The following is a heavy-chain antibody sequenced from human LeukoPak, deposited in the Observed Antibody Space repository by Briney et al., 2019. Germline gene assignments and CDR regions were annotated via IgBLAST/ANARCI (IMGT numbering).Heavy chain of an antibody. CDR2: MNPNSGNT. Sequence: GASVKVSCKASGYTFTSYDINWVRQATGQGLEWMGWMNPNSGNTGYAQKFQGRVTITRNTSISTAYMELSSLRSEDTAVYYCAVRTMVRGVYGPRSDAFDIWGQGTMVTVSS. V-gene: IGHV1-8*03. D-gene: IGHD3-10*01. CDR1: GYTFTSYD. J-gene: IGHJ3*02. CDR3: AVRTMVRGVYGPRSDAFDI.